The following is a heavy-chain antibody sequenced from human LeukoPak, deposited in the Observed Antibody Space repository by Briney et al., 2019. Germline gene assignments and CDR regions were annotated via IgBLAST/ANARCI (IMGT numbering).Heavy chain of an antibody. CDR3: ARLLSKYYYDSSGYYYGGNYYYYMDV. CDR2: IKQDGSEK. Sequence: AGGSLRLSCAASGFTFSSYWMSWVRQAPGKGLEWVANIKQDGSEKYYVDSVKGRFTISRDNAKNSLYLQMNSLRAEDTAVYYCARLLSKYYYDSSGYYYGGNYYYYMDVWGKGTTVTISS. V-gene: IGHV3-7*01. CDR1: GFTFSSYW. J-gene: IGHJ6*03. D-gene: IGHD3-22*01.